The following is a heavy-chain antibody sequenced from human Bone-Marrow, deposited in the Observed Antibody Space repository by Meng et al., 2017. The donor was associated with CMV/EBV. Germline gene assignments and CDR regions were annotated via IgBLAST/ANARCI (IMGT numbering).Heavy chain of an antibody. CDR1: GFTFSRYW. Sequence: GESLKISCAASGFTFSRYWMSWVRQAPGKGLEWVANIKQDGSEKYYVDSVKGRFTISRDNAKNSLYLQMNSLRAEDTAVYYCAKTLQGFSFWFDPWGQGTLVTVSS. CDR2: IKQDGSEK. V-gene: IGHV3-7*05. D-gene: IGHD4-11*01. J-gene: IGHJ5*02. CDR3: AKTLQGFSFWFDP.